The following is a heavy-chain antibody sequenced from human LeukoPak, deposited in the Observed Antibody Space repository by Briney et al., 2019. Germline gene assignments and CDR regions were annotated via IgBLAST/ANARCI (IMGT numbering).Heavy chain of an antibody. V-gene: IGHV3-30*18. CDR3: AKADCSSTSCFPVGYYYYGMDV. D-gene: IGHD2-2*01. J-gene: IGHJ6*02. Sequence: GGSLRLSCAASGFTFDDYAMHWVRQAPGKGLEWVAVISYDGSNKYYADSVKGRFTISRDNSKNTLYLQMNSLRAEDTAVYYCAKADCSSTSCFPVGYYYYGMDVWGQGTTVTVSS. CDR2: ISYDGSNK. CDR1: GFTFDDYA.